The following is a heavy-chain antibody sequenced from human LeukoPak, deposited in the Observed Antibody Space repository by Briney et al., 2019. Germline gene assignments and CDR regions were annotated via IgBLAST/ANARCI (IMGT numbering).Heavy chain of an antibody. CDR1: GFTVSSNS. J-gene: IGHJ3*02. CDR3: ATGDLSGAFDI. Sequence: PGGSLRLSCTVSGFTVSSNSMSWVRQAPGKGLEWVSFIYSGGNTHYSDSVKGRFTISRDNSKNTLYLQMNSLRAEDTAVYYCATGDLSGAFDIWGQGTMVTVSS. D-gene: IGHD1-26*01. V-gene: IGHV3-53*01. CDR2: IYSGGNT.